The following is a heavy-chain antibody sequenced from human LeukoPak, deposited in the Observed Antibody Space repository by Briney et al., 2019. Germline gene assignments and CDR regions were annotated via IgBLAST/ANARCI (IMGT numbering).Heavy chain of an antibody. CDR2: MNPNSGNT. V-gene: IGHV1-8*01. J-gene: IGHJ6*02. Sequence: ASVKVSCKASGYTFTSYDINWGRQATGQGLEWMGWMNPNSGNTGYAQKFQGRVTMTRNTSISTAYMELSSLRSEDTAVYYCARGRVRWTLRYYYYGMDVWGQGTTVTVSS. D-gene: IGHD4-23*01. CDR1: GYTFTSYD. CDR3: ARGRVRWTLRYYYYGMDV.